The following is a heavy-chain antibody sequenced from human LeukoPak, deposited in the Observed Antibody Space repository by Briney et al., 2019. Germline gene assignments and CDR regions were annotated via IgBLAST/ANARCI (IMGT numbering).Heavy chain of an antibody. J-gene: IGHJ4*02. V-gene: IGHV5-51*01. CDR3: AHANVAAAFDY. CDR2: IYPGDSDT. Sequence: GESLQISCKGSGYSFTSYWIGWVRPLPGKGLEWMGIIYPGDSDTRYSPSFQGQVTISADKSISTAYLQWSSLKASDTAMYYCAHANVAAAFDYWGQGTLVTVSS. D-gene: IGHD6-13*01. CDR1: GYSFTSYW.